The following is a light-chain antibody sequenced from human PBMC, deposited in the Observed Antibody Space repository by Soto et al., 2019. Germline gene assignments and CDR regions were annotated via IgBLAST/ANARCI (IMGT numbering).Light chain of an antibody. V-gene: IGLV2-11*01. Sequence: QSALTQPRSVSGSPGQSVTISCTGTSSDVGGYNYVSWYQQHPGKAPKLMIYDVSKRPSGVPDRFSGSKSGNTASLTISGLLAEDEADYYCCSYAGSYTLSVFGTGTKVTVL. J-gene: IGLJ1*01. CDR1: SSDVGGYNY. CDR2: DVS. CDR3: CSYAGSYTLSV.